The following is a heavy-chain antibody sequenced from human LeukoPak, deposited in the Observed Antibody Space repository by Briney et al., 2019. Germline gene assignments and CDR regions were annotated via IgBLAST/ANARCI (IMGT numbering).Heavy chain of an antibody. V-gene: IGHV1-2*02. D-gene: IGHD3-22*01. Sequence: ASVKVSCKASGYTFTGYYMHWVRQAPGQGLEWMGWINPNSGGTNYAQKFQGRVTMTRDTSISTAYMELSRLRSDDTALYYCARDQLYYYDSSGYYPPPFDYWGQGTLVTVSS. CDR1: GYTFTGYY. J-gene: IGHJ4*02. CDR2: INPNSGGT. CDR3: ARDQLYYYDSSGYYPPPFDY.